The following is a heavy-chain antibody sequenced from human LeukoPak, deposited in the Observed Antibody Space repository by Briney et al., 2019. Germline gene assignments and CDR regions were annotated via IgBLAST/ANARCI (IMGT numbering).Heavy chain of an antibody. CDR3: AKRFCTSGGCSDFDH. D-gene: IGHD2-15*01. J-gene: IGHJ4*02. Sequence: GGSLRLSCAASGFTFSSYAMSWVRQAPGKGLEWVSAISATGGSTYYTDSVKGRFTISRDNSKNTLYLQMDSLKAEDTAVYYCAKRFCTSGGCSDFDHWGQGTLVTVSS. CDR2: ISATGGST. CDR1: GFTFSSYA. V-gene: IGHV3-23*01.